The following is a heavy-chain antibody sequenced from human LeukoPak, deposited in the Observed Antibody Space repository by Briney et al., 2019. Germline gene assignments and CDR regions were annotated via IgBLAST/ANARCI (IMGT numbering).Heavy chain of an antibody. CDR3: ARTPYYYCMDV. CDR1: GDSISSYY. J-gene: IGHJ6*03. CDR2: IYNSEST. V-gene: IGHV4-59*01. Sequence: PSETLSLTCTVSGDSISSYYWSWIRQPPGKGLEWIGYIYNSESTNYNPSLKSRLTISVDTSKNQFSLKLSSVTAADTAVYYCARTPYYYCMDVWGKGTTVTVSS.